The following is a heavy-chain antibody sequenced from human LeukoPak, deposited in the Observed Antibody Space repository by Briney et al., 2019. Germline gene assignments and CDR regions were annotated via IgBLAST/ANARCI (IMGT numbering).Heavy chain of an antibody. CDR3: ARETTTGYWKTFDY. CDR1: GGSTSSGGYS. CDR2: IYHSGST. J-gene: IGHJ4*02. V-gene: IGHV4-30-2*01. D-gene: IGHD2-15*01. Sequence: PSQTLSLTCAVSGGSTSSGGYSWSWIRQPPGKGLEWIGYIYHSGSTYYNPSLKSRVTISVDRSKNQFSLKLSSVTAADTAVYYCARETTTGYWKTFDYWGQGTLVTVSS.